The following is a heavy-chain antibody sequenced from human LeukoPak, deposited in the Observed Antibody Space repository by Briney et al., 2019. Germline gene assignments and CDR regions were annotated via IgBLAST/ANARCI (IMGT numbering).Heavy chain of an antibody. CDR3: ARQKNGSITIFGVVLSYFDY. Sequence: SQTLSLTCTVSGGSISSGGYYWSWIRQHPGKGLEWIGYIYYSGSTYYNPSLKSRVTISVDTSKNQFSLKLSSVTAADTAVYYCARQKNGSITIFGVVLSYFDYWGQGTLVTVSS. CDR1: GGSISSGGYY. J-gene: IGHJ4*02. D-gene: IGHD3-3*01. V-gene: IGHV4-31*03. CDR2: IYYSGST.